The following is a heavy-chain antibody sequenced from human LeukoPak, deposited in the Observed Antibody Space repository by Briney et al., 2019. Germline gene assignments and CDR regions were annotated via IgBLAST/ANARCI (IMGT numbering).Heavy chain of an antibody. CDR3: ARHNRSAFDY. CDR1: GGSISSGSFY. J-gene: IGHJ4*02. V-gene: IGHV4-39*07. Sequence: SETLSLTCTVSGGSISSGSFYWGWIRQPPGKGLEWIGEINHSGSTNYNPSLKSRVTISVDTSKNQFSLKLSSVTAADTAVYYCARHNRSAFDYWGQGTLVTVSS. CDR2: INHSGST. D-gene: IGHD5-24*01.